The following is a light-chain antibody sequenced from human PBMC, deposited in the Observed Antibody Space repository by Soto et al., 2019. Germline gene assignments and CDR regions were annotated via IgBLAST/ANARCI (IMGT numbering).Light chain of an antibody. Sequence: EIVLTQSPGTLSLSPGEGAALSCRASQSVSSNYLAWYQQKPGQAPRLLIHGASTRATGIPDRFSGSGSGTDFTLTITRLEPEDFAVYYCQQYGTSPPITFGQGTRLEI. CDR1: QSVSSNY. CDR2: GAS. V-gene: IGKV3-20*01. J-gene: IGKJ5*01. CDR3: QQYGTSPPIT.